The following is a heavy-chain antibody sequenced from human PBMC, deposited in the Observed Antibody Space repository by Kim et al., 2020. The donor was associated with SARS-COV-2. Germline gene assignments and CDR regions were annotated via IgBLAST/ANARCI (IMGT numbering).Heavy chain of an antibody. CDR2: IYYSGST. CDR3: ARDPGDIAARFYFDY. Sequence: SETLSLTCTVSGGSISSGGYYWSWIRQHPGKGLEWIGYIYYSGSTYYNPSLKSRVTISVDTSKNQFSLKLSSVTAADTAVYYCARDPGDIAARFYFDYWGQGTLVTVSS. V-gene: IGHV4-31*03. D-gene: IGHD6-6*01. CDR1: GGSISSGGYY. J-gene: IGHJ4*02.